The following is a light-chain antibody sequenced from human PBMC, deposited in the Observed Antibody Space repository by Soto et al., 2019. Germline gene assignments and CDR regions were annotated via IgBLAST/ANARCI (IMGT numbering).Light chain of an antibody. J-gene: IGKJ2*01. CDR2: LGF. CDR3: MQALQSPLT. Sequence: DVVMTQSPLSLPVTPGEPASISCRSSQNLLHSNGYTYLDWYLQKPGQSPQPRIYLGFNRASGVPDRCGGSGSGTDFTLRISRVEAEDVGVYYCMQALQSPLTFGQGTKLEIK. CDR1: QNLLHSNGYTY. V-gene: IGKV2-28*01.